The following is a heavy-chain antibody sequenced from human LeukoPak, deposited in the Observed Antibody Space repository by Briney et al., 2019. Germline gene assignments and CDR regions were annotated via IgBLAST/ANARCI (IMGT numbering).Heavy chain of an antibody. CDR3: AKDHYYDSSGYLKEYAFDI. CDR1: GFTFSSYA. V-gene: IGHV3-23*01. D-gene: IGHD3-22*01. Sequence: GGSLTLSCAASGFTFSSYAMSWIRQAPGKGLELVSAISGSGGSTYNADTVNGGFTICRDNSKNTLYMQMYSVRAEDTAVYYCAKDHYYDSSGYLKEYAFDIWGQGTMVTVSS. J-gene: IGHJ3*02. CDR2: ISGSGGST.